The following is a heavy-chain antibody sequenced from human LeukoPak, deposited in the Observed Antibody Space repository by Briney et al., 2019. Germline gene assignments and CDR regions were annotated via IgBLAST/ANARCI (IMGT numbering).Heavy chain of an antibody. J-gene: IGHJ4*02. Sequence: ASVKVSCKASGYTFTRYGVSWVRQAPGQGLEWMGWIRGDNGNTNYAQNFQGRVTMTTDTPSSTTYMEVRSLRSDDTAVYYCARVDMLTGYYFFDYWGQGTLVTVSS. CDR2: IRGDNGNT. CDR1: GYTFTRYG. V-gene: IGHV1-18*01. D-gene: IGHD3-9*01. CDR3: ARVDMLTGYYFFDY.